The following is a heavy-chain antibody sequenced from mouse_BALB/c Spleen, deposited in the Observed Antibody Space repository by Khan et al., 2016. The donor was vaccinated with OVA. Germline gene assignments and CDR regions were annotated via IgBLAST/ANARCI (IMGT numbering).Heavy chain of an antibody. CDR3: VRDGAYHRNDGWFAY. D-gene: IGHD2-14*01. Sequence: QVQLQQSGAELARPGASVKMSCKASGYAFTSYTIHWIKKRPGQGLECIGYINPSNGYTNYNQKFKDKATLTTDKSSTTAYLQLSSLTSDDSAIYNCVRDGAYHRNDGWFAYWGQGTLVTVSA. CDR2: INPSNGYT. CDR1: GYAFTSYT. V-gene: IGHV1-4*01. J-gene: IGHJ3*01.